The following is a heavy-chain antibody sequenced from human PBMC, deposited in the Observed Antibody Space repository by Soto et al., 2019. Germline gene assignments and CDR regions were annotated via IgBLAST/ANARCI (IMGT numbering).Heavy chain of an antibody. D-gene: IGHD6-6*01. CDR1: GGTFSSYA. V-gene: IGHV1-69*13. Sequence: ASVKVSCKASGGTFSSYAISWVRQAPGQGLEWMGGIIPIFGTANYAQKFQGRVTITADESTSTAYMELSSLRSEDTAVYYCARGVAARPGYGMDVWGQGTTVTVSS. CDR2: IIPIFGTA. CDR3: ARGVAARPGYGMDV. J-gene: IGHJ6*02.